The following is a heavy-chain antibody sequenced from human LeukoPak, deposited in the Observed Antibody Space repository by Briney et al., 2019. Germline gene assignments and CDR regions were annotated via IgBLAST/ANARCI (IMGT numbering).Heavy chain of an antibody. CDR1: GGSISSGGYY. CDR2: IYYSGST. Sequence: PSQTLSLTCTVSGGSISSGGYYWSWIRQHPGKGLEWIGYIYYSGSTYYNPSLKSRVTISVDTSKNQFSLKLSSVTAADTAVYYCVRETQGSGWFYYYYGMDVWGQGTTVTVSS. J-gene: IGHJ6*02. V-gene: IGHV4-31*03. CDR3: VRETQGSGWFYYYYGMDV. D-gene: IGHD6-19*01.